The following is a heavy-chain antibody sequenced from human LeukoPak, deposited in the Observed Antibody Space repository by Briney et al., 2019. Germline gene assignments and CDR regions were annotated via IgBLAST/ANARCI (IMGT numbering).Heavy chain of an antibody. Sequence: GGSLRLSCAASGFTFSSYTMNWVRQPPGKGLEWVSSITDSSSSMYYADSVKGRFSISRDNAKKSVHLQMISLRAEDTAVYYCARGRVGQWLVDAFDIWGQGTMVTVSS. CDR3: ARGRVGQWLVDAFDI. CDR2: ITDSSSSM. CDR1: GFTFSSYT. V-gene: IGHV3-21*01. D-gene: IGHD6-19*01. J-gene: IGHJ3*02.